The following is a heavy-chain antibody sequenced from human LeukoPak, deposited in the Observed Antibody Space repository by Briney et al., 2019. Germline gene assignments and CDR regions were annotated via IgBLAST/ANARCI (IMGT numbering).Heavy chain of an antibody. J-gene: IGHJ6*03. V-gene: IGHV3-7*01. D-gene: IGHD3-10*01. CDR1: GFTFSSYW. Sequence: PGGSLRLSCAASGFTFSSYWMSWVRQAPGKGLEWVANIKQDGSEKYYVDSVKGRFTISRDNAKNSLYLQMNRLRAEDTAVYYCAREGRYYGSGNSPWDYYYYMDVWGKGTTVTISS. CDR2: IKQDGSEK. CDR3: AREGRYYGSGNSPWDYYYYMDV.